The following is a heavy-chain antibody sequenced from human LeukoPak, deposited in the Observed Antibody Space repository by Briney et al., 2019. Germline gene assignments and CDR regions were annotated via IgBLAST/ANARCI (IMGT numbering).Heavy chain of an antibody. CDR3: ARGGDYYGSGSYPGDGMDV. CDR1: GFTFNTFD. V-gene: IGHV3-13*01. D-gene: IGHD3-10*01. Sequence: GGSLRLSCAASGFTFNTFDMHWVRQSTGKGLEWVSTIGTTGDIYYAGSVKGRFTISRENAKSSLYLQMNSLRAADTAVYYCARGGDYYGSGSYPGDGMDVRGQGTTVIVSS. CDR2: IGTTGDI. J-gene: IGHJ6*02.